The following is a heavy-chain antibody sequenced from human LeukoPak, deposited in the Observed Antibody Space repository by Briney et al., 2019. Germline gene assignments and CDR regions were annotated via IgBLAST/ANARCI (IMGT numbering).Heavy chain of an antibody. D-gene: IGHD3-3*02. V-gene: IGHV3-33*01. J-gene: IGHJ4*02. CDR2: IWYDGSNK. CDR1: GFTFSSYG. Sequence: GRSLRLSCAASGFTFSSYGMHWVRQAPGKGLEWVAVIWYDGSNKYYVDSVKGRFTISRDNSKNTLYLQMNSLRAEDTAVYYCTTDYRYLYWHSSFDYWGQGTLVTVSS. CDR3: TTDYRYLYWHSSFDY.